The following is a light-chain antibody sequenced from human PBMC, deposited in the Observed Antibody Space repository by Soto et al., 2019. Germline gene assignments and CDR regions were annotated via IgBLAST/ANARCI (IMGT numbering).Light chain of an antibody. Sequence: QSVLTQPPSVSGDPGQRVTISCTGSSSNIGAGYDVHWYKQLPGTAPKLLIYGNSNRPSGVPDRFSGSKSGTSASLAITGLQAEDEADYSCQSYDSSLSGYVFGTGTKLTVL. CDR2: GNS. CDR3: QSYDSSLSGYV. CDR1: SSNIGAGYD. J-gene: IGLJ1*01. V-gene: IGLV1-40*01.